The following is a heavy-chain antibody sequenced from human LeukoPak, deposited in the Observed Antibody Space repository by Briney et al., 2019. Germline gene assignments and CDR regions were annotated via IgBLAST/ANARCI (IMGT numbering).Heavy chain of an antibody. D-gene: IGHD3-10*01. J-gene: IGHJ4*02. CDR3: AKDDAWLRFGE. CDR1: RFTFSTYW. V-gene: IGHV3-74*01. Sequence: GGSLRLSCAASRFTFSTYWMHWVRQAPGKGLVWVSRINSDGSSTGYADSVKGRFTISRDNSKNMLYLEVISLTADDTAVYYCAKDDAWLRFGEWSQGTLVTVSS. CDR2: INSDGSST.